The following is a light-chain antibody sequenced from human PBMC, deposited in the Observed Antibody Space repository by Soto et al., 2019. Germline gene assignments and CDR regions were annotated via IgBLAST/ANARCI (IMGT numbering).Light chain of an antibody. J-gene: IGKJ1*01. CDR3: QQYNNWQT. CDR1: QSVSSN. V-gene: IGKV3-15*01. CDR2: GAS. Sequence: EIRMTAAPATLAWASGGRSNLSFRASQSVSSNLAWYQQKPGQAPRLLIYGASTRATGIPARFSGSGSGTEFTLTISSLQSEDFAVYYCQQYNNWQTFGQGTKVDIK.